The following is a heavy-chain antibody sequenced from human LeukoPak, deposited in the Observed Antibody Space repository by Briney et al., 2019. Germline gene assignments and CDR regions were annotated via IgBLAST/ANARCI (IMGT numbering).Heavy chain of an antibody. V-gene: IGHV4-39*07. J-gene: IGHJ4*02. Sequence: PSETLSLTCTVSGGSISSSSYYWGWIRQPPGKGLEWIASIYYSGSTYYNPSRKSRVSISLNTSKKQFSLKLSSVTAADTAVYYCAIDNRDSTGYYSYYFDYWGQGTLVTVSS. CDR1: GGSISSSSYY. D-gene: IGHD3-22*01. CDR2: IYYSGST. CDR3: AIDNRDSTGYYSYYFDY.